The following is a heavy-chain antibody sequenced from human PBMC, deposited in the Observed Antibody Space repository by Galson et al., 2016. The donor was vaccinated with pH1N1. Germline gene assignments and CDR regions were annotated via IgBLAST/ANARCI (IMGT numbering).Heavy chain of an antibody. D-gene: IGHD4-17*01. CDR1: GFSLSTTGVG. CDR2: IYWNDDK. V-gene: IGHV2-5*01. Sequence: PALVKPTQTLTLTCTFSGFSLSTTGVGVDWIRQPPGKALEWLALIYWNDDKRYSPSLKSRLTITKDTSKNQVVLTMTNMDPVDTATYYCANRNYGDYVGYFDYWGQGTLVTVSS. CDR3: ANRNYGDYVGYFDY. J-gene: IGHJ4*02.